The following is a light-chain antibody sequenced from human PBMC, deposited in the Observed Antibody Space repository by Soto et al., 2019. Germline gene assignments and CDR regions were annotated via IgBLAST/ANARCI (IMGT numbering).Light chain of an antibody. CDR1: QSVRSN. CDR3: QQRTYSIT. J-gene: IGKJ5*01. V-gene: IGKV3D-15*01. Sequence: IVMTQSPATLSASPWERATLSCRASQSVRSNLAWYQQKPGQAPRLLIYGASSRATGIPDRFSGSGSGTDFTLTISSLEPEDFAVYYCQQRTYSITFGQGTRLEIK. CDR2: GAS.